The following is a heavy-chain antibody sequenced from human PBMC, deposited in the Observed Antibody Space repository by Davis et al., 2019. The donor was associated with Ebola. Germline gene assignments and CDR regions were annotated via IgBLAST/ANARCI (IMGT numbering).Heavy chain of an antibody. V-gene: IGHV3-15*01. CDR3: SWECIAFLECR. D-gene: IGHD3-3*02. CDR2: SRGGGGAT. Sequence: PGGSLRLSCEVSGLKFRDAWMSWVRQAPGEGLEWVGRSRGGGGATAYAAPVKGRFTVARDDSKSTIYLQMNSLQTEDTAIYYCSWECIAFLECRWGQGTLVTVSS. J-gene: IGHJ4*02. CDR1: GLKFRDAW.